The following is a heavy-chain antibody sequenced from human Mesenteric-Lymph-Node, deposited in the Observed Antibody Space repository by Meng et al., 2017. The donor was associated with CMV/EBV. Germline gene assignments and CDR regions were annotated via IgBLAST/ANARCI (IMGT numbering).Heavy chain of an antibody. J-gene: IGHJ4*02. V-gene: IGHV1-2*02. CDR1: GYPFTEFY. CDR2: INPNGGGT. Sequence: CKASGYPFTEFYLRWVRQAPGQGLEWLGFINPNGGGTLYAQKFQGRVTMTRDTSITTVYMELSRLRSDDTAVYYCTRGHAFSFKGADFWGQGTLVTVSS. CDR3: TRGHAFSFKGADF.